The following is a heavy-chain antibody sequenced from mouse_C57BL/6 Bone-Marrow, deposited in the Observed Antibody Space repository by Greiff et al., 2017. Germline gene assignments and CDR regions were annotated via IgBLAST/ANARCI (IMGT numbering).Heavy chain of an antibody. CDR1: GYTFTSYW. D-gene: IGHD2-3*01. Sequence: QVQLQQPGAELVKPGASVKLSCKASGYTFTSYWMHWVKQRPGQGLEWIGMIHPNSGSTNYNEKFKSKATLTVDKSSSTAYMQLSSLTSEDSAVYYCARVRGIYDGYLYYAMDYWGQGTSVTVSS. J-gene: IGHJ4*01. V-gene: IGHV1-64*01. CDR2: IHPNSGST. CDR3: ARVRGIYDGYLYYAMDY.